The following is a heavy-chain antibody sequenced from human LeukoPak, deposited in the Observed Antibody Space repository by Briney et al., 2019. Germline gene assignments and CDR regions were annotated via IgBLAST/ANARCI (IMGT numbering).Heavy chain of an antibody. CDR3: ARQKGYCSRGSCYFDY. Sequence: GGSLRLSCAASGFTFNNYAMSWVRQAPGKGVECGSAIWDSGGNTDYADPVKGHFTISRDNSKNTLFLQMNSLRAEDTAAYYCARQKGYCSRGSCYFDYWGQGTLVTVSS. V-gene: IGHV3-23*01. D-gene: IGHD2-15*01. CDR2: IWDSGGNT. CDR1: GFTFNNYA. J-gene: IGHJ4*02.